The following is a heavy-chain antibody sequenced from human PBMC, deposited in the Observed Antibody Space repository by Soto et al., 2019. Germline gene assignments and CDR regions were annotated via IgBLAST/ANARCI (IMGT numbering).Heavy chain of an antibody. CDR3: ARVRGGYDYYYYYGMDV. J-gene: IGHJ6*02. CDR1: GGSISSSNW. CDR2: IYHSGST. D-gene: IGHD5-12*01. Sequence: PSETLSLTCAVSGGSISSSNWWSWVRQPPGKGLEWIGEIYHSGSTNYNPSLKSRVTISVATSKNQFSLKLSSVTAADTAVYYCARVRGGYDYYYYYGMDVWGQGTTVTVSS. V-gene: IGHV4-4*02.